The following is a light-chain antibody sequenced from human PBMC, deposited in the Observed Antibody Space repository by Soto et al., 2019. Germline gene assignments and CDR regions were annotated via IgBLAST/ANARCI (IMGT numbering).Light chain of an antibody. CDR1: QSISSW. V-gene: IGKV1-5*03. CDR2: EAS. CDR3: QQYNSYTWT. Sequence: SACLGDRVTITCWASQSISSWLAWYQQRPGKAPKLLIYEASIFESGVPSRFSGSGSGTQFSLTISSLQADDFATQHCQQYNSYTWTVSQRAKVDIK. J-gene: IGKJ1*01.